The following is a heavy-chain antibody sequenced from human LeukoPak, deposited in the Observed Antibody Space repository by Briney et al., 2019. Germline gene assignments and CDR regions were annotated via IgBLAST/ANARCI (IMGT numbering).Heavy chain of an antibody. Sequence: PGGSLRLSCAASGFTFSSYWMHWVRQAPGKGLVWVSRINSDGSSTSYADSVKGRFTISRDNAKDTLYLQMNSLRAEDTAVYYCARNSSSSDFDYWGQGTLVTVSS. J-gene: IGHJ4*02. CDR2: INSDGSST. CDR1: GFTFSSYW. CDR3: ARNSSSSDFDY. V-gene: IGHV3-74*01. D-gene: IGHD6-13*01.